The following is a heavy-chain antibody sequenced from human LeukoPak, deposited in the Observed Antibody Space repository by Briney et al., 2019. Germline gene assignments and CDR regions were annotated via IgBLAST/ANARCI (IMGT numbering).Heavy chain of an antibody. CDR2: IYHSGST. J-gene: IGHJ4*02. D-gene: IGHD5-12*01. Sequence: SETLSLTCAVSGYSISSGYYWGWIRQPPGKGLEWIGSIYHSGSTYYNPSLKSRVTISVDTSKNQFSLKLSSVTAADTAVYYCARLGSGYDTLYYFDYWGQGTLVTVCS. CDR1: GYSISSGYY. CDR3: ARLGSGYDTLYYFDY. V-gene: IGHV4-38-2*01.